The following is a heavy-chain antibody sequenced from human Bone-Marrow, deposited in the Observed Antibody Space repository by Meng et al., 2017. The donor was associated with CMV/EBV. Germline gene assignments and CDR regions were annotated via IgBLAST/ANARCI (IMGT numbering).Heavy chain of an antibody. CDR3: ARYDFWSGYPAAYYYGMDV. CDR2: IKQDGSEK. CDR1: GFTFSSYW. Sequence: LSLTCAASGFTFSSYWMSWVRQAPGKGLEWVANIKQDGSEKYYVDSVKGRFTISRDNAKNSLYLQMNSLRAEDTAVYYCARYDFWSGYPAAYYYGMDVWGQGTTVTVSS. J-gene: IGHJ6*02. V-gene: IGHV3-7*01. D-gene: IGHD3-3*01.